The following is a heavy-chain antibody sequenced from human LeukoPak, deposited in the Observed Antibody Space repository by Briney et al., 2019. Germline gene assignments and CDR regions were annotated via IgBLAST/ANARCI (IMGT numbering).Heavy chain of an antibody. Sequence: GGSLRLSCAASGFSFSNYWFHWVRQAPGEGLVWVSRTNEHGTIINYADSVKGRFTISRDNAKNTLYLQMNSLRTEDSTLYYCVVDLSGSADYWGQGTLVTVSS. CDR1: GFSFSNYW. CDR2: TNEHGTII. J-gene: IGHJ4*02. V-gene: IGHV3-74*01. CDR3: VVDLSGSADY. D-gene: IGHD3-10*01.